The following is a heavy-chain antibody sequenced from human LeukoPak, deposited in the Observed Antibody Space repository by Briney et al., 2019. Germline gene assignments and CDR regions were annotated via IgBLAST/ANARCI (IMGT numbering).Heavy chain of an antibody. J-gene: IGHJ2*01. CDR1: GFTFSSYA. CDR3: AKTYCSGGSCYWYFDL. Sequence: GGSLRLSCAASGFTFSSYAMSWVRQAPGKGLEWVSAISGSGGSTYYADSVKGRFTISRDNSKNTLYLQMSSLRAEDTAVYYCAKTYCSGGSCYWYFDLWGRGTLVTVSS. D-gene: IGHD2-15*01. CDR2: ISGSGGST. V-gene: IGHV3-23*01.